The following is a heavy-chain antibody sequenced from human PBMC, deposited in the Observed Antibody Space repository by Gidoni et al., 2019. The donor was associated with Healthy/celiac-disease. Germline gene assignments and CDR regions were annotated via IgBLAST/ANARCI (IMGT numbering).Heavy chain of an antibody. J-gene: IGHJ6*02. D-gene: IGHD1-26*01. CDR2: INPNSGGT. CDR1: GYTFTGYY. CDR3: AMEVRSGSYSLYYYYGMDV. Sequence: QVQLVQSGAEVKKPGASVKVSCKASGYTFTGYYMHWVRQAPGKGLEWMGWINPNSGGTNYAQKFQGRVTMTRDTSISTAYMELSRLRSDDTAVYYCAMEVRSGSYSLYYYYGMDVWGQGTTVTVSS. V-gene: IGHV1-2*02.